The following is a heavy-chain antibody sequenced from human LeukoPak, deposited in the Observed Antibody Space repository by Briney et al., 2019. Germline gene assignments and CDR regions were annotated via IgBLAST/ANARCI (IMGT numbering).Heavy chain of an antibody. D-gene: IGHD4-17*01. J-gene: IGHJ4*02. Sequence: GGSLRLSCAVSGFAFGSEAMSWVRQSPARGLEWVASISPGGSTYYADSVKGRFTISRDNSKNTLYLQMNSLRAEDTAVYYCAKATVTTWDFDYWGQGTLVTVSS. CDR3: AKATVTTWDFDY. V-gene: IGHV3-23*01. CDR1: GFAFGSEA. CDR2: ISPGGST.